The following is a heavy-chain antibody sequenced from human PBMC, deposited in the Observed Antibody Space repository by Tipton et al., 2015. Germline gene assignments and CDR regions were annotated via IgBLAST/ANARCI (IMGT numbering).Heavy chain of an antibody. D-gene: IGHD5-24*01. CDR2: VHYSGST. CDR1: GFTFNSYD. Sequence: LRLSCAASGFTFNSYDMGWVRQAPGKGLEWVGNVHYSGSTHYNPSLKRRVTISLDTSKNQFSLTLNSVTAADTAVYYCARDLEHGMDVWGQGTTVTVSS. J-gene: IGHJ6*02. CDR3: ARDLEHGMDV. V-gene: IGHV4-59*01.